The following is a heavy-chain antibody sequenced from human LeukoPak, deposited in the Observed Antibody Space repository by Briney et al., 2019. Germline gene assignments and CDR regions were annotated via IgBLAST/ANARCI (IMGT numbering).Heavy chain of an antibody. Sequence: KTGGSLRLSCATSGFTFSSYSMNWVRQAPGKGLEWVSSISSSSSYIYYADSVKGRFTISRDNAKNSLYLQMNSLRAEDTAVYYCARDGGNCSSTSCSGYYFDYWGQGTLVTVSS. CDR1: GFTFSSYS. J-gene: IGHJ4*02. V-gene: IGHV3-21*01. D-gene: IGHD2-2*01. CDR2: ISSSSSYI. CDR3: ARDGGNCSSTSCSGYYFDY.